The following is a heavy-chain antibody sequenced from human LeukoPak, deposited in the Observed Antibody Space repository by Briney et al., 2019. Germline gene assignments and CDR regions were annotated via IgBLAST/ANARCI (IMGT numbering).Heavy chain of an antibody. CDR2: IWYDGSNK. CDR3: ARGPSGGNGFSY. V-gene: IGHV3-33*01. J-gene: IGHJ4*02. CDR1: GFTFSSYG. D-gene: IGHD2-15*01. Sequence: GGSLRLSCAASGFTFSSYGMHWVRQAPGKGLEWVAVIWYDGSNKYYADSVKGRFTISRDNSKNTLYLQMNSLRAEDTAVYYCARGPSGGNGFSYWGQGTLVTVSS.